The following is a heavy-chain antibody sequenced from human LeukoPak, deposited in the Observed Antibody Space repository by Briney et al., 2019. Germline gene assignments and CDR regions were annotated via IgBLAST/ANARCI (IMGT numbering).Heavy chain of an antibody. J-gene: IGHJ4*02. D-gene: IGHD5-12*01. CDR3: TRGRGRGYSGYVLVDDY. CDR1: GGSFSGYY. CDR2: INHSGST. V-gene: IGHV4-34*01. Sequence: PSETLSLTCAVSGGSFSGYYWSWIRQPPGKGLEWIGEINHSGSTNYNPSLKSRVTISVDTSKNQFSLKLSSVTAADTAVYYCTRGRGRGYSGYVLVDDYWGQGTLVTVSS.